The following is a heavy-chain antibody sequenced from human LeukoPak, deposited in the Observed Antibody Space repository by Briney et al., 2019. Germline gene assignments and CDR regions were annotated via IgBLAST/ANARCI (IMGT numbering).Heavy chain of an antibody. J-gene: IGHJ4*02. CDR3: AKDPGLGVY. Sequence: GGFLRLSCAASGFNFPTYAMQWVRQAPGKGLEWVSSIRVSDGARFYADSVKGRFTTSRDNSKNTLFLQMNSLRVEDTAVYYCAKDPGLGVYWGQGTLVTVSS. CDR2: IRVSDGAR. V-gene: IGHV3-23*01. CDR1: GFNFPTYA. D-gene: IGHD3/OR15-3a*01.